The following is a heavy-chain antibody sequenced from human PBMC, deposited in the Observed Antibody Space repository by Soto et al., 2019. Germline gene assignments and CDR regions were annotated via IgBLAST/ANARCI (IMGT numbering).Heavy chain of an antibody. V-gene: IGHV2-5*02. CDR1: GFSLTTDRVG. J-gene: IGHJ4*02. CDR2: IYWDDSK. Sequence: QITLKESGPTLVKPTQTLTLTCTFSGFSLTTDRVGVGWIRQPPGEALEWLAVIYWDDSKTYRPSLESRLTITKDNSKNQVALTMTSMDSLDPATYYCAHAYGGRSLYWGQGTLVTVSS. D-gene: IGHD1-26*01. CDR3: AHAYGGRSLY.